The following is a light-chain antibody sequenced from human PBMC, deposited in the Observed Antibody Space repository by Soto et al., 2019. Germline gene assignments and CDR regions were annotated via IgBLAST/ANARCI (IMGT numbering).Light chain of an antibody. CDR3: SSFGGTNNPDVI. CDR1: SSDVGSYKY. J-gene: IGLJ2*01. CDR2: EVN. V-gene: IGLV2-8*01. Sequence: QSALTQPPSASGSPGQSVTISCTGTSSDVGSYKYVSWYQQHPGKAPKLMIFEVNKRPSGVPDRFSGSKSGNTASLTVSGLQAEDEADYYCSSFGGTNNPDVIFGGGTQLTVL.